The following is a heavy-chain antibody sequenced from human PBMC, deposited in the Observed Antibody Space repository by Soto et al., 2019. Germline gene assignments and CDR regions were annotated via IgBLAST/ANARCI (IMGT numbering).Heavy chain of an antibody. D-gene: IGHD3-10*01. CDR1: GFSISSNY. Sequence: EVQLVETGGGLIQPGGPLRLSCAASGFSISSNYVTWVRQAPGKGLEWVSLLYSGGTSYYADSVKGRFTISRDNSKNTLFLQMNRLKTEDTAVYYCARGQQVSTIRGVQGFDYWGQGTLVTVSS. V-gene: IGHV3-53*02. CDR3: ARGQQVSTIRGVQGFDY. J-gene: IGHJ4*02. CDR2: LYSGGTS.